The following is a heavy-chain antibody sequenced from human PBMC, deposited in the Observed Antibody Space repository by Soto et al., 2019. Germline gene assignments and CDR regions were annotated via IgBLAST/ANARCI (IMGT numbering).Heavy chain of an antibody. V-gene: IGHV4-31*03. CDR3: ARESVVAANFDY. J-gene: IGHJ4*02. CDR2: IHYSGST. CDR1: GGSISRGGYY. D-gene: IGHD2-15*01. Sequence: QVQLQESGPGLVKPSQTLSLTCTVSGGSISRGGYYWSGIGQPPGKGLEWIGYIHYSGSTYSNPSLKSRVTISVDTSKNQFSLKLSSVTAADTAVYYCARESVVAANFDYWGQGTLVTVSS.